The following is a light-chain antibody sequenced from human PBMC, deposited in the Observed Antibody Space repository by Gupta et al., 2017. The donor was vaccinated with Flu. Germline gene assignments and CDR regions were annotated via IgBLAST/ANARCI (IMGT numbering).Light chain of an antibody. CDR3: CSYAGSATFVV. CDR2: EVS. CDR1: SSDVESNNL. J-gene: IGLJ2*01. V-gene: IGLV2-23*02. Sequence: QSALTQPASVSGSPGQSITLSCTGTSSDVESNNLVPWYQQHPGRAPKLLIYEVSKRPSGVSSHFSGSKSGSTASLTISGLQAEDEADYYCCSYAGSATFVVFGGGTKLTVL.